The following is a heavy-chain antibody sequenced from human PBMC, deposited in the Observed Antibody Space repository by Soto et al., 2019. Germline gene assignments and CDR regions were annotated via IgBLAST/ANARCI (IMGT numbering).Heavy chain of an antibody. D-gene: IGHD3-10*01. Sequence: GESLKISCKASGYTFTSYYMHWVRQAPGQGLEWMGIINPSGGSTSYAQKFQGRVTMTRDTSTSTVYMELSSLRSEDTAVYYCARDYYGSGRFSRYGMDVWGQGTTVTVSS. V-gene: IGHV1-46*01. CDR1: GYTFTSYY. CDR3: ARDYYGSGRFSRYGMDV. J-gene: IGHJ6*02. CDR2: INPSGGST.